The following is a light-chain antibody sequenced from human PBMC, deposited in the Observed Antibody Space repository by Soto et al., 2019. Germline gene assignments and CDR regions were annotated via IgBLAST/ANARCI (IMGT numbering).Light chain of an antibody. CDR2: GNS. CDR1: SSNIGAGYD. J-gene: IGLJ2*01. CDR3: QSYDSSLREV. Sequence: QSVLPQPPSVSGAPGQRVTISCTGSSSNIGAGYDVHWYQQLPGTAPKLLIYGNSNRPSGVPDRFSGSKSGTSASLAITGLQAEDEADYYCQSYDSSLREVFGGGTKVTVL. V-gene: IGLV1-40*01.